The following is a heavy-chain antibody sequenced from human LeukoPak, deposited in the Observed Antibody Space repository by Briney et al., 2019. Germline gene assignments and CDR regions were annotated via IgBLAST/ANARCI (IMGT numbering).Heavy chain of an antibody. Sequence: PGGSLRLSCAASGFTFSSYSMNWVRQAPGKGLEWVSAISGSGGSTYYADSVKGRFTISRDNSKNTLYLQMNSLRAEDTAVYYCAKDQAFAFDIWGQGTMVTVSS. V-gene: IGHV3-23*01. CDR1: GFTFSSYS. J-gene: IGHJ3*02. CDR3: AKDQAFAFDI. CDR2: ISGSGGST.